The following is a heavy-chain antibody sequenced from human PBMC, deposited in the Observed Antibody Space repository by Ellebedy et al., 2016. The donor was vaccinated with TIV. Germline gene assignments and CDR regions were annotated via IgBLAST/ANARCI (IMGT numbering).Heavy chain of an antibody. CDR1: GGSISSYY. CDR3: ARAKETVRGVIPYYYYGMDV. CDR2: IYYSGST. V-gene: IGHV4-59*01. D-gene: IGHD3-10*01. Sequence: MPSETLSLTCTVSGGSISSYYWSWIRQPPGKGLECIGYIYYSGSTTYNPSLKSRVTISVDTSKNHFSLKLSSVTAADTAVYYCARAKETVRGVIPYYYYGMDVWGQGTTVTVSS. J-gene: IGHJ6*02.